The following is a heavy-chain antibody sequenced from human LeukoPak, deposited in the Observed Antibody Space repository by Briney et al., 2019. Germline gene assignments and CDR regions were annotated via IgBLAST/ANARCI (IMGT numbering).Heavy chain of an antibody. D-gene: IGHD1-26*01. Sequence: ASVTVSCKASGYTFTTYYMHWVRQAPGQGLEWMGIINPSGGSTSYAQKFQGRVTMTRDTSTSTVYMELSSLRSEDTAVYYCARDSALGFDYWGQGTLVTVSS. J-gene: IGHJ4*02. V-gene: IGHV1-46*01. CDR3: ARDSALGFDY. CDR2: INPSGGST. CDR1: GYTFTTYY.